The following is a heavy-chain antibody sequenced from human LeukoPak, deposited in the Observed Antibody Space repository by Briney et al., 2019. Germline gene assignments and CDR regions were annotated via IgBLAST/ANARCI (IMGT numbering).Heavy chain of an antibody. CDR2: INAGNGNT. CDR1: GYTFTSYA. J-gene: IGHJ4*02. V-gene: IGHV1-3*01. CDR3: ARTPYYYDSSGYFGGGYFDY. D-gene: IGHD3-22*01. Sequence: ASVKVSCKASGYTFTSYAMHWVRQAPGQRLEWMGWINAGNGNTKYSQKFQGRVTITRDTSASTAYMELSSLRSEDTAVYYCARTPYYYDSSGYFGGGYFDYWGQGTLVTVSS.